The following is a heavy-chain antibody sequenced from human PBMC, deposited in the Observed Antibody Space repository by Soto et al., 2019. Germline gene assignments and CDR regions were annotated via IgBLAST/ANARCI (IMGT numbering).Heavy chain of an antibody. CDR3: ARGRDRYCSGGSCSHGMDV. D-gene: IGHD2-15*01. V-gene: IGHV4-31*03. CDR2: IYYSGST. J-gene: IGHJ6*02. Sequence: SETLSLTCTVSGGSISSGGYYWSWIRQHPGKGLEWIGYIYYSGSTYYNPSLKSRVTISVDTSKNQFSLKLSSVTAADTAVYYCARGRDRYCSGGSCSHGMDVWGQGTAVTDSS. CDR1: GGSISSGGYY.